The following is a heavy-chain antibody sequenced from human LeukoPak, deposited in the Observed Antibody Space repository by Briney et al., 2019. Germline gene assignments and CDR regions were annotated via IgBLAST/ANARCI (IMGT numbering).Heavy chain of an antibody. CDR2: IYYSGKT. CDR1: GGPISSYY. CDR3: GSRVYRSGYSYYYYYMDV. D-gene: IGHD3-22*01. V-gene: IGHV4-59*12. Sequence: SETLSLICTVSGGPISSYYWRWLRQPPGRGREGIGYIYYSGKTNYNPSLEGRITISVNTRKNLLALKLNSAAAADTAVYFLGSRVYRSGYSYYYYYMDVWGKGTTVTVSS. J-gene: IGHJ6*03.